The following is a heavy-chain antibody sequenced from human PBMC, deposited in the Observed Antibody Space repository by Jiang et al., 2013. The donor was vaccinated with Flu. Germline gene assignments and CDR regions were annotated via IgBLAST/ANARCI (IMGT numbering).Heavy chain of an antibody. V-gene: IGHV3-30*03. CDR3: ARVRGYSSSWYLDY. CDR2: ISYDGSNK. Sequence: LLESGGGVVQPGRSLRLSCAASGFTFSSYGMHWVRQAPGKGLEWVAVISYDGSNKYYADSVKGRFTISRDNSKNTLYLQMNSLRAEDTAVYYCARVRGYSSSWYLDYWGQGTLVTVSS. J-gene: IGHJ4*02. D-gene: IGHD6-13*01. CDR1: GFTFSSYG.